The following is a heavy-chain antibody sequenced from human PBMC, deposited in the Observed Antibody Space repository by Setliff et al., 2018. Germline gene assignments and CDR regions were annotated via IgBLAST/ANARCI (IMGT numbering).Heavy chain of an antibody. CDR3: SRLVRYCTTTGCQGASGAEF. CDR1: GYTFSNYG. D-gene: IGHD2-8*01. CDR2: ISAYSGNT. V-gene: IGHV1-18*01. Sequence: GASVKVSCKASGYTFSNYGITWVRQAPGQGLEWMGWISAYSGNTKYAQKLQGRVTMTTDTSTTTAYLELRSLTSDDTAVYYCSRLVRYCTTTGCQGASGAEFWGQGTLVTVSS. J-gene: IGHJ4*02.